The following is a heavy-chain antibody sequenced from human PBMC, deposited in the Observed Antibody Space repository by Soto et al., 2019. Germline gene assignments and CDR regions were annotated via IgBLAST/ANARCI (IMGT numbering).Heavy chain of an antibody. Sequence: GGSLRLSCASSGFTFSSYAMSWVRQAPGKGLEWVSAISGSGGSTYYADSVKGRFTISRDNSKNTLYLQMNSLRAEDTAVYYCAAPEPQVALRYFDWPHHYGMDVWGQRTTVTVSS. CDR1: GFTFSSYA. V-gene: IGHV3-23*01. D-gene: IGHD3-9*01. CDR3: AAPEPQVALRYFDWPHHYGMDV. CDR2: ISGSGGST. J-gene: IGHJ6*02.